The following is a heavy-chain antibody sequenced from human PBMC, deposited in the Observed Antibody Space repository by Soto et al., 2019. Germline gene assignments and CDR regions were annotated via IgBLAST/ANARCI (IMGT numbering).Heavy chain of an antibody. CDR3: ARVRQGCSANNCYFDP. CDR2: VHISGHS. CDR1: GGSVRAPDW. Sequence: QVHLQESGPGLVAPSGTLSLTCTLSGGSVRAPDWWNWVRQSPDKGLEWIAEVHISGHSNYNPSRRSRVSVSIDSSKNQFYLNLNSVTAADTAIYYWARVRQGCSANNCYFDPWGQGTQVTISS. V-gene: IGHV4-4*02. J-gene: IGHJ5*01. D-gene: IGHD1-1*01.